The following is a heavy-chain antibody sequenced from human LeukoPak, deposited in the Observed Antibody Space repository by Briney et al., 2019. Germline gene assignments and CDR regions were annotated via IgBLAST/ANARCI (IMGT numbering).Heavy chain of an antibody. V-gene: IGHV4-59*01. Sequence: SETLSLTCTVSGGSISSYYWSWIRQPPGKGLEWIGYIYYSGSTNYNPSLKSRVTISVDTSKNQFSLKLSSVTAVDTAVYYCARESVNYYFDYWGQGTLVTVSS. CDR1: GGSISSYY. J-gene: IGHJ4*02. CDR3: ARESVNYYFDY. CDR2: IYYSGST. D-gene: IGHD1-7*01.